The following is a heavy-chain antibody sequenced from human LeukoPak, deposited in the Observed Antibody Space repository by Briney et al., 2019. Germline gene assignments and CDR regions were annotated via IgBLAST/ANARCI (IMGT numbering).Heavy chain of an antibody. CDR3: ARGTPGTTAFDF. CDR1: GFTFXXXX. V-gene: IGHV3-21*01. Sequence: PGESLRLSXAASGFTFXXXXXXXVXXXPGXXXXXVSSISFNXXXTXXXXXXXXXXXXXRXNAKNSLYLQMNSLRVEDTAVFYCARGTPGTTAFDFWGQGTLVTVSS. J-gene: IGHJ4*02. CDR2: ISFNXXXT. D-gene: IGHD1-1*01.